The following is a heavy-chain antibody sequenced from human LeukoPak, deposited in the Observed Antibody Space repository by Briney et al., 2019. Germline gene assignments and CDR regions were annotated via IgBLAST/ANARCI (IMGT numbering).Heavy chain of an antibody. V-gene: IGHV3-53*01. D-gene: IGHD3-22*01. Sequence: GGSLRLSCAASGFTVSSNYMTWARQAPGKGLEWVSVIHKSAITYYADTVKGRFTISRDNSKNMLYLQMNSLRAEDTAVYYCAKSTYYYDSSGYYLGYYFDYWGQGTLVTVSS. CDR2: IHKSAIT. CDR3: AKSTYYYDSSGYYLGYYFDY. CDR1: GFTVSSNY. J-gene: IGHJ4*02.